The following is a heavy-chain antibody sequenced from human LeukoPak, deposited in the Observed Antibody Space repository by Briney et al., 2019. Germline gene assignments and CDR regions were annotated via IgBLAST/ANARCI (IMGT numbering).Heavy chain of an antibody. D-gene: IGHD5-18*01. V-gene: IGHV3-48*03. J-gene: IGHJ4*02. CDR2: ISSSGSTI. CDR3: ARDERGYSYGNYFDY. Sequence: TGGSLRLSCAASGFIFSNYGMHWVRQAPGKGLEWVSYISSSGSTIYYADSVKGRFTISRDNAKNSLYLQMNSLRAEDTAVYYCARDERGYSYGNYFDYWGQGTLVTVSS. CDR1: GFIFSNYG.